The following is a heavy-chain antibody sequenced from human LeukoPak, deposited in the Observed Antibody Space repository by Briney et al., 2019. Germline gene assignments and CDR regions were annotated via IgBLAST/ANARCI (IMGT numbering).Heavy chain of an antibody. CDR3: ARVRVVTAIPYYYYYMDV. CDR2: TIPIFGTA. V-gene: IGHV1-69*13. CDR1: GGTFNNYG. Sequence: SVKVSCKASGGTFNNYGISWVRQAPGQGLEWMGGTIPIFGTANYAQKFQGRVTITADETTSTAYMELSSLRSEDTAVYYCARVRVVTAIPYYYYYMDVWGKGTTVTISS. J-gene: IGHJ6*03. D-gene: IGHD2-21*02.